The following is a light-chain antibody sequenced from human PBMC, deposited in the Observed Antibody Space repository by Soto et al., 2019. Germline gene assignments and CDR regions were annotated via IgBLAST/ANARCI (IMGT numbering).Light chain of an antibody. CDR3: QQYNNWPGT. CDR2: GAS. J-gene: IGKJ4*01. V-gene: IGKV3-15*01. Sequence: EIVMTQSPATLSVSPGERATLSCMSSQSLNSNLAWYQQKPGQAPRLLIYGASTRATGVPARFSGGESGTEFTLTISSLLSEDFAVYYCQQYNNWPGTFGGGTKVEIK. CDR1: QSLNSN.